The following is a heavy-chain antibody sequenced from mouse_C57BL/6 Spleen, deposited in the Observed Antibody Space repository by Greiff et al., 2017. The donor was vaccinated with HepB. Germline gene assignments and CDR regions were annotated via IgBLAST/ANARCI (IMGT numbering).Heavy chain of an antibody. CDR2: IWRGGST. J-gene: IGHJ2*01. Sequence: VQLQQSGPGLVQPSQSLSITCTVSGFSLTSYGVHWVRQSPGKGLEWLGVIWRGGSTDYNAAFMSRLSITKDNSKSQVFFKMNSLQADDTAIYYCAKNWGNLDQGYFDYWGQGTTLTVSS. CDR3: AKNWGNLDQGYFDY. V-gene: IGHV2-5*01. CDR1: GFSLTSYG.